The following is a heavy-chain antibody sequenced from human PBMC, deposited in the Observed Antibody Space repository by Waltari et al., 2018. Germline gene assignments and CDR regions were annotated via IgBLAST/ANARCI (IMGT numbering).Heavy chain of an antibody. V-gene: IGHV3-48*03. CDR1: GFTFSSYE. J-gene: IGHJ4*02. CDR3: ARGWNSGWHFDS. Sequence: EVQLVESGGGLVQPGGSLRLSCAASGFTFSSYEMNWVRQAPGKGLAWVSLISGTGSTKYSADSLKGRFTSSRDNARNSLYLHMDSLRAEDTAVYYCARGWNSGWHFDSWGRGTLVTVSS. CDR2: ISGTGSTK. D-gene: IGHD5-12*01.